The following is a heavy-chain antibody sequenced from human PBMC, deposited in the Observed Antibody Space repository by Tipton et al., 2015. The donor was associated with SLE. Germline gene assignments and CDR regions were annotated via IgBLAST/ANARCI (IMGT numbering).Heavy chain of an antibody. Sequence: GSLRLSCAASGFTFSTYWMSWVRQAPGKGLEWVSIIKQDGSEIYYVDSVKGRFTISRDNAKNSLYLQMNRLRAEDTAVYHCARGFDFRASWAFDIWGQGTMVTVSS. CDR3: ARGFDFRASWAFDI. CDR1: GFTFSTYW. CDR2: IKQDGSEI. V-gene: IGHV3-7*01. J-gene: IGHJ3*02. D-gene: IGHD3-16*01.